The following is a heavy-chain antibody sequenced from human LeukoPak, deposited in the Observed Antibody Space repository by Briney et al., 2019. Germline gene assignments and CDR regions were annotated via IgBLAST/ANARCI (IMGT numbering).Heavy chain of an antibody. CDR3: ARGRSWSFDY. V-gene: IGHV4-30-4*01. CDR2: IYHSGST. Sequence: SETLSLTRTVSGGSISSGDYYWSWIRQPPGKGLEWIGYIYHSGSTYYNPSLKSRVTISVDTSKNQFSLKLSSVTAADTAVYYCARGRSWSFDYWGQGTLVTVSS. D-gene: IGHD6-13*01. J-gene: IGHJ4*02. CDR1: GGSISSGDYY.